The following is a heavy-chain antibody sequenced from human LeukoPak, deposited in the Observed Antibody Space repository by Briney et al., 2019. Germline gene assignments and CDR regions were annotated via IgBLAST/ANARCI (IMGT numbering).Heavy chain of an antibody. CDR3: ARELEPSDV. CDR1: GFTFSSHW. CDR2: IKQDGSEK. Sequence: GGSLRLSCAASGFTFSSHWMSWVRQAPGKGLEWVANIKQDGSEKYYVDSVKGRFTISRDNAKNSLYLQMNSLRAEDTAVYYCARELEPSDVWGKGTTVTVSS. D-gene: IGHD3-3*01. J-gene: IGHJ6*04. V-gene: IGHV3-7*03.